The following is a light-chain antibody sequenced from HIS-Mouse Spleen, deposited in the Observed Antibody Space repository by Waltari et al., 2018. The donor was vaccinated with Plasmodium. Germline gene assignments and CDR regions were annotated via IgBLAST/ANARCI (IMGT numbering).Light chain of an antibody. CDR3: CSYAGSYTYV. V-gene: IGLV2-11*02. Sequence: QSALTQPRSVSGSPGQSVTISCTGPSSDVGGYKYVPWYQKHPGKAPKLMIYDVSKRPSGVPDRFSGSKSGNTASLTISGLQAEDEADYYCCSYAGSYTYVFGTGTKVTVL. J-gene: IGLJ1*01. CDR2: DVS. CDR1: SSDVGGYKY.